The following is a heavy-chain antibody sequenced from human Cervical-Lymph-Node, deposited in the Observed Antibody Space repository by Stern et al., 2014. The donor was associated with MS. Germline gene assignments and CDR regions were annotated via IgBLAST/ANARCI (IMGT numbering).Heavy chain of an antibody. Sequence: QLHLQESGPGLVKPSQTLSLTCTVSGGSINNGDYYWSWVRQHPGKGLEWRGYIYYSWATYYNPSLKVRLTISVDTSKRHFSLKLTSVTAADTAVYYCARELSGMYGMDVWGQGTTVTVSS. CDR1: GGSINNGDYY. CDR3: ARELSGMYGMDV. D-gene: IGHD1-1*01. V-gene: IGHV4-31*03. CDR2: IYYSWAT. J-gene: IGHJ6*02.